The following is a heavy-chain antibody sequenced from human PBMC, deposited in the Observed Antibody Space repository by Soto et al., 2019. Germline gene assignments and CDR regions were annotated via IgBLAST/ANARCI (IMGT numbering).Heavy chain of an antibody. CDR2: IYYSGST. J-gene: IGHJ2*01. Sequence: PSETLSLTCTVSGGSISSYYCSWSRQPPGKGLEWIGYIYYSGSTNYNPSLKSRVTISVDTSKNQFSLKLSSVTAADTAVYYCAREEMGYSYELAVPGSFDLWGRGTLVTVSS. CDR1: GGSISSYY. V-gene: IGHV4-59*13. D-gene: IGHD5-18*01. CDR3: AREEMGYSYELAVPGSFDL.